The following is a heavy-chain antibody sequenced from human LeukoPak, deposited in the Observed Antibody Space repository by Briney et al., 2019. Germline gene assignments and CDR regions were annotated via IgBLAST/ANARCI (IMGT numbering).Heavy chain of an antibody. Sequence: TSETLSLTCAVYGGSFSGDYWSWIRQPPGKGLEWIGEINHSGSTNYNPSLKSRVTISVDTSKNQFSLKLSSVTAADTAVYYCASRSRRGIAAADWGQGTLVTVSS. CDR2: INHSGST. CDR3: ASRSRRGIAAAD. J-gene: IGHJ4*02. D-gene: IGHD6-13*01. V-gene: IGHV4-34*01. CDR1: GGSFSGDY.